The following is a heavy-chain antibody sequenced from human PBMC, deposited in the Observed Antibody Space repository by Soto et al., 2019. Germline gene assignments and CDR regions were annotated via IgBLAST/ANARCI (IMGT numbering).Heavy chain of an antibody. Sequence: QVQLVESGGGVVQPGRSLRLSCAASGFTFTDHAIHWVRQAPGRGLEWVALISSDGSSKYFADSVTGRFTVSRDNSKNTLSLHMNGLRTEHTAVYYCARQGIGARKYHSSNLDVWGQGTRVTVSS. CDR1: GFTFTDHA. D-gene: IGHD6-6*01. V-gene: IGHV3-30-3*01. CDR2: ISSDGSSK. J-gene: IGHJ6*02. CDR3: ARQGIGARKYHSSNLDV.